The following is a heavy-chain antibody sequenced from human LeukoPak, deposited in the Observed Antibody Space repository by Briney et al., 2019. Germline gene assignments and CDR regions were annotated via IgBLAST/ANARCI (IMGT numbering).Heavy chain of an antibody. J-gene: IGHJ4*02. D-gene: IGHD2-15*01. CDR1: GYSFTSYW. CDR3: ARTGYCSGGSCPFDY. CDR2: IYPGGSDT. V-gene: IGHV5-51*01. Sequence: GESLKISCKGSGYSFTSYWIGWVRQMPGKGLEWMGIIYPGGSDTRYSPSFQGQVTISADKSISTAYLQWSSLKASDTAMYYCARTGYCSGGSCPFDYWGQGTLVTVSS.